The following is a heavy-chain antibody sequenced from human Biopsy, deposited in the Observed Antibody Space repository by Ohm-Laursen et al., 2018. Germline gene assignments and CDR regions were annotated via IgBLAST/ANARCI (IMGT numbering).Heavy chain of an antibody. CDR2: IWYDGSNP. J-gene: IGHJ3*02. D-gene: IGHD1-1*01. V-gene: IGHV3-33*01. CDR3: ARDTTGYYYAFDI. CDR1: GFTFSSYA. Sequence: SSLRLSCSASGFTFSSYAMHWVRQAPGKGLEWVALIWYDGSNPYYVDSVKGRFTISRDNSKDILSLEMNSLRAEDTAVYYCARDTTGYYYAFDIWGRGTLVTVSS.